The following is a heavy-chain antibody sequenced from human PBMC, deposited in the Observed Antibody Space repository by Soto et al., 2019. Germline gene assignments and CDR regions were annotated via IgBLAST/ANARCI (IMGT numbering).Heavy chain of an antibody. Sequence: ASETLSLTCTGSGGSISSYYWSWIRQPPGKGLEWIGYIYYSGSTNYNPSLKSRVTISVDTSKNQFSLKLSSVTAADTAVYYCARDPVGALEGYGMDVWGQGTTVTVSS. D-gene: IGHD1-26*01. CDR2: IYYSGST. CDR1: GGSISSYY. CDR3: ARDPVGALEGYGMDV. J-gene: IGHJ6*02. V-gene: IGHV4-59*01.